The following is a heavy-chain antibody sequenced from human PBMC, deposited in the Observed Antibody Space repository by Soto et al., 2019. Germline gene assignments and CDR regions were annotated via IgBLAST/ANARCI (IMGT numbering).Heavy chain of an antibody. J-gene: IGHJ6*03. CDR2: ISGSGDNT. V-gene: IGHV3-23*01. CDR3: ARAPAGGSSSVYYFYMDV. Sequence: PGGSLRLSCAALGFTFSRYAMTWVRQAPGKGLEWVSGISGSGDNTFYADSVKGRFTISSDNSKHTLYLRVNSLRDEDTAVYFCARAPAGGSSSVYYFYMDVWGKGTTVTVSS. CDR1: GFTFSRYA. D-gene: IGHD6-6*01.